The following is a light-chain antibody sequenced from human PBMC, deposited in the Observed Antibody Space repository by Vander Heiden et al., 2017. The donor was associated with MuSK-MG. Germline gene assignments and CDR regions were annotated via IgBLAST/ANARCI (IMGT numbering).Light chain of an antibody. CDR2: GAS. V-gene: IGKV3-20*01. CDR1: QSVGGIS. CDR3: QQYGMSPIT. Sequence: EIVLTQSPGTLSLSPGERATLSCRASQSVGGISLVWYQHKPGPPPRLLIYGASSRATGVPDRFSGSGSETDFTLTISRLEPEDFAIYYCQQYGMSPITFGQGTRLEIK. J-gene: IGKJ5*01.